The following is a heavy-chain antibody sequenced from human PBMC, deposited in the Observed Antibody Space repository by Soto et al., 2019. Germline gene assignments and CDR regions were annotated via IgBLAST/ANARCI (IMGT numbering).Heavy chain of an antibody. Sequence: ASVKVSCKAPGYIFTAYSMHWVRQAPGQGLEWVGWFNPNSGDTIYAQKFQGRVTLTGDTSISTAYMELYSLTSDDTAVYYCAREASAVISLDYWGQGTLVTVSS. CDR3: AREASAVISLDY. V-gene: IGHV1-2*02. J-gene: IGHJ4*02. CDR2: FNPNSGDT. CDR1: GYIFTAYS. D-gene: IGHD6-19*01.